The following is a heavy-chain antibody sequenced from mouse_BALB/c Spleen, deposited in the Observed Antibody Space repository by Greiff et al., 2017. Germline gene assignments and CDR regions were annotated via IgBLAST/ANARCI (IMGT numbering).Heavy chain of an antibody. CDR1: GFTFSSYA. CDR2: ISSGGSYT. V-gene: IGHV5-9-3*01. CDR3: ARKSTMEGYYAMDY. Sequence: EVQVVESGGGLVKPGGSLKLSSAASGFTFSSYAMSWVRQTPEKRLEWVATISSGGSYTYYPDSVKGRFPISRDNAKNTLYLKMSSLRSEDTAMYYCARKSTMEGYYAMDYWGQGTSVTVSS. D-gene: IGHD2-1*01. J-gene: IGHJ4*01.